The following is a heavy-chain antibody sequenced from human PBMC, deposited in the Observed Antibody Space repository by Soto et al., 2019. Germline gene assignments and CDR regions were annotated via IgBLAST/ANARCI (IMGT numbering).Heavy chain of an antibody. D-gene: IGHD6-6*01. J-gene: IGHJ3*02. CDR1: GGTFSSYA. V-gene: IGHV1-69*13. CDR3: ARPSGIAARMHAFDI. Sequence: AASVKVSCKASGGTFSSYAISWVRQAPGQGLEWMGGIIPIFGTANYAQKFQGRVTITADESTSTAYMELSSLRSEDTAVYYCARPSGIAARMHAFDIWGQGTMVTVSS. CDR2: IIPIFGTA.